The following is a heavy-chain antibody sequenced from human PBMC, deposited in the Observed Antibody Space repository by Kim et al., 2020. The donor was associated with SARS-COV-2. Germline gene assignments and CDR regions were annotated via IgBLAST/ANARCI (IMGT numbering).Heavy chain of an antibody. CDR2: ISYDGSNK. V-gene: IGHV3-30*18. Sequence: GGSLRLSCAASGFTFSSYGMHWVRQAPGKGLEWVAVISYDGSNKYYADSVKGRFTISRDNSKNTLYLQMNSLRAEDTAVYYCAKDTKIAAAGQGDYYYYGMDVWGQGTTVTVSS. J-gene: IGHJ6*02. CDR1: GFTFSSYG. CDR3: AKDTKIAAAGQGDYYYYGMDV. D-gene: IGHD6-13*01.